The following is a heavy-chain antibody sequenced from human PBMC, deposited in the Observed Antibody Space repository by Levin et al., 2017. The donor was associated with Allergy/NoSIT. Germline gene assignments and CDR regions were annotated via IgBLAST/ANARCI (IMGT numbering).Heavy chain of an antibody. Sequence: SETLSLTCTIAGASIDSVSYYWNWIRQPAGKGLQWIGRINMFGSTIYNPSLESRVTIAVDTTRTQFSLKLNSVTAADTAVYYCAREIMTDDYFDYWGQGTLVSVSS. V-gene: IGHV4-61*02. J-gene: IGHJ4*02. CDR3: AREIMTDDYFDY. CDR1: GASIDSVSYY. CDR2: INMFGST.